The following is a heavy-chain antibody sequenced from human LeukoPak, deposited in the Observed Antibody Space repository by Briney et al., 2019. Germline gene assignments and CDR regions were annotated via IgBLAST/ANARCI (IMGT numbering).Heavy chain of an antibody. J-gene: IGHJ5*02. CDR1: GFTFSGYY. V-gene: IGHV3-11*01. Sequence: GGSLRLSCAASGFTFSGYYMSWIRQAPGKGLEWVSYISSSGSTIYYADSVKGRFTISRDNAKNSLYLQMNSLRAEDTAVYYCARVGNLYGSGSYYTLLGWFDPWGQGTLVTVSS. CDR2: ISSSGSTI. D-gene: IGHD3-10*01. CDR3: ARVGNLYGSGSYYTLLGWFDP.